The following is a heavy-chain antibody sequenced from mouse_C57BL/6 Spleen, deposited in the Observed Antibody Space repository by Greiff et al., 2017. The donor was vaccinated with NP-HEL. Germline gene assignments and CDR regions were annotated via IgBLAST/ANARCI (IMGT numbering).Heavy chain of an antibody. CDR1: GYTFTDYN. CDR2: INPNNGGT. Sequence: EVQVVESGPELVKPGASVKIPCKASGYTFTDYNMDWVKQSHGKSLEWIGDINPNNGGTIYNQKFKGKATLTVDKSSSTAYMELRSLTSEDTAVYYCARRDYDDGYYFDYWGQGTTLTVSS. D-gene: IGHD2-4*01. J-gene: IGHJ2*01. V-gene: IGHV1-18*01. CDR3: ARRDYDDGYYFDY.